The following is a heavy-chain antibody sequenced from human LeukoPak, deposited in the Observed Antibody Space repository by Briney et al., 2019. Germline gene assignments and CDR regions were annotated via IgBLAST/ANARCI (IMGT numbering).Heavy chain of an antibody. V-gene: IGHV5-51*01. Sequence: GESLQISCKGSGYSFTSYWIGWVRQLPGKGLEWMGIIYPGDSDTRYSPSFQGQVTISADKSISTAYLQWSSLKASDTAMYYCARHGDGDYENFDYWGQGTLVTVSS. CDR2: IYPGDSDT. D-gene: IGHD4-17*01. CDR1: GYSFTSYW. CDR3: ARHGDGDYENFDY. J-gene: IGHJ4*02.